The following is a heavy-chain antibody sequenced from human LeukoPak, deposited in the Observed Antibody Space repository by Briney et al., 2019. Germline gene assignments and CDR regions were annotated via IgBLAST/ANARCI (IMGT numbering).Heavy chain of an antibody. J-gene: IGHJ4*02. CDR1: GFTFSSYA. CDR2: ISGGGGST. D-gene: IGHD2-21*02. V-gene: IGHV3-23*01. CDR3: VREDTPATANY. Sequence: PGGSLRLSCAVSGFTFSSYAMSWVRQAPGKGLEWVSSISGGGGSTFYADSVKGRFTISRDNSKSTLFLQMNGLRAEDTAVYYCVREDTPATANYWGQGTLVTISS.